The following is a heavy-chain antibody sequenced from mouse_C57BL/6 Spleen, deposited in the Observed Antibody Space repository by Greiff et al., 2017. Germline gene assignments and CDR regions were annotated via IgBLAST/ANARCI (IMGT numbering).Heavy chain of an antibody. CDR2: IHPNSGST. D-gene: IGHD2-1*01. J-gene: IGHJ4*01. CDR1: GYTFTSYW. Sequence: QVQLQQPGAELVKPGASVKLSCKASGYTFTSYWMHWVKQRPGQGLEWIGMIHPNSGSTNYNEKFKIKATLTVDKYSSTAYMQLSSLTSEDSAVYYCARKYYGNYYSIDYWGQGTSVTVSS. V-gene: IGHV1-64*01. CDR3: ARKYYGNYYSIDY.